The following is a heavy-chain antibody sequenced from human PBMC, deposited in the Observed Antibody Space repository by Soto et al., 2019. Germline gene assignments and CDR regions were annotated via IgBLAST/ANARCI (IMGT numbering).Heavy chain of an antibody. V-gene: IGHV4-31*03. CDR2: IYYIGST. J-gene: IGHJ6*02. CDR3: ARDLRFRGFYGMDV. Sequence: QVQLQESGPGLVKPSQTLSLTCTVSGGSISSGGYYWSWIRQHPGKGLEWIGYIYYIGSTYYNPSLKCRVTISVDTSKNQFSLKLSSVTAADTAGYYCARDLRFRGFYGMDVWGQGTTVTVSS. D-gene: IGHD3-10*01. CDR1: GGSISSGGYY.